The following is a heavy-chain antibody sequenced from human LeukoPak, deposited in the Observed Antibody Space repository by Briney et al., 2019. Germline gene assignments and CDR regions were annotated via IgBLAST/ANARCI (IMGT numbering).Heavy chain of an antibody. J-gene: IGHJ5*02. CDR3: ARGVGATKGGFDP. V-gene: IGHV1-46*01. D-gene: IGHD1-26*01. CDR2: INPSGGST. Sequence: ASVKVSCKASGYTFTSYYMHWVRQAPGQGLEWMGIINPSGGSTSYAQRLQDRVTMTTDTSTSTAYMELRSLRSDDTAVYYCARGVGATKGGFDPWGQGTLVTVSS. CDR1: GYTFTSYY.